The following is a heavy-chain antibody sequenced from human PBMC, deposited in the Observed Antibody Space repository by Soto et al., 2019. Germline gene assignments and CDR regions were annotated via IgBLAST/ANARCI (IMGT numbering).Heavy chain of an antibody. D-gene: IGHD3-10*01. V-gene: IGHV3-7*01. CDR3: ARAVGWFGTTFDS. Sequence: EVQLVESGGGLVQPGGSLRLSCAASGSTFSNYWMSWVRQALGKGLEWVANIKQDGSEKYYVDSVKGRFTVSRDNAKNSLYLQMNSLTPEDTAVYYCARAVGWFGTTFDSWGQGTLVTVPS. CDR2: IKQDGSEK. CDR1: GSTFSNYW. J-gene: IGHJ4*02.